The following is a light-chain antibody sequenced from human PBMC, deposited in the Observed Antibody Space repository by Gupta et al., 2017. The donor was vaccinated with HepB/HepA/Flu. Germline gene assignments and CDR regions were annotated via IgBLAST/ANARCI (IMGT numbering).Light chain of an antibody. CDR3: QQYNSYSRT. Sequence: QMTQSPSTLSASVGDRVTITCRASENLYSWLAWFQQKPGKAPKLLIYKASSLQSGVPSRFSGSGSGTEFTLTISSLQPDDFATFYCQQYNSYSRTFGQGTKVEIK. V-gene: IGKV1-5*03. J-gene: IGKJ1*01. CDR2: KAS. CDR1: ENLYSW.